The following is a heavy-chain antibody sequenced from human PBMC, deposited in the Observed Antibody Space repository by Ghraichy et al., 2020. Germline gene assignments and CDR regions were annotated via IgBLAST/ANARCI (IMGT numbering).Heavy chain of an antibody. J-gene: IGHJ4*02. CDR1: GYRFTNYW. V-gene: IGHV5-51*01. Sequence: GESLNISCKGSGYRFTNYWIGWVRQMPGKALEWMGIIYPGDSTTFYSPSFQGQITISADKSINIAYLHWSSLKASDTAMYYCARHTDRSAANWPLIEYWGQGTLVTVSS. CDR2: IYPGDSTT. D-gene: IGHD1-1*01. CDR3: ARHTDRSAANWPLIEY.